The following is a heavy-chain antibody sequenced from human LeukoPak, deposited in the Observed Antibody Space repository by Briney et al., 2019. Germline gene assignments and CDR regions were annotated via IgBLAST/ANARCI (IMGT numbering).Heavy chain of an antibody. V-gene: IGHV3-23*01. CDR1: GFTFSSYA. Sequence: GGSLRLSCAASGFTFSSYAMGWVRQAPGKGLEWVSAISGSGGSTYYADSVKGRFTISRDNSKNTLYLQMNSLRAEDTAVYYCAKGSDAYSSSAAPRYGMDVWGQGTTVTVSS. D-gene: IGHD6-6*01. CDR2: ISGSGGST. CDR3: AKGSDAYSSSAAPRYGMDV. J-gene: IGHJ6*02.